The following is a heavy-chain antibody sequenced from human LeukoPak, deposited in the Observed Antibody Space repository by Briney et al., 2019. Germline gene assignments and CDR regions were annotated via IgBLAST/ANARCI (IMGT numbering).Heavy chain of an antibody. CDR2: LIPIFGTA. J-gene: IGHJ5*02. CDR1: GGTFSSYA. V-gene: IGHV1-69*05. CDR3: ARDNYAGANWFDP. Sequence: SVKVSCKASGGTFSSYAISWVRQAPGQGLEWMGGLIPIFGTANYAQQFQGRVTITTAESTRTAYMGLSSLKSEDTAVYYCARDNYAGANWFDPWGQGTLVTVSS. D-gene: IGHD1-7*01.